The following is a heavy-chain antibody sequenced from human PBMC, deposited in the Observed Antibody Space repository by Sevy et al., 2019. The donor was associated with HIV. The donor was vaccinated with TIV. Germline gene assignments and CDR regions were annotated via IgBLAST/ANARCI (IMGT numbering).Heavy chain of an antibody. Sequence: GGSLRLSCAASGFTFSDYFMGWVRKTPGKGLEWIANINQDGSQKNYVDSVKGRFTITRDNAKNLFSLQMTSLGVDDTAVYYCARELWPGDYWGQGTLVTVSS. CDR2: INQDGSQK. D-gene: IGHD2-21*01. J-gene: IGHJ4*02. CDR3: ARELWPGDY. CDR1: GFTFSDYF. V-gene: IGHV3-7*01.